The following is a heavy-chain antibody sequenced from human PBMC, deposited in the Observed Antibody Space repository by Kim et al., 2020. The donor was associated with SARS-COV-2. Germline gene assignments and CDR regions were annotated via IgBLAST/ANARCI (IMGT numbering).Heavy chain of an antibody. D-gene: IGHD4-17*01. J-gene: IGHJ4*02. V-gene: IGHV1-69*04. Sequence: NYAQKFQGRVTITADKSTSTAYMELSSLRSEDTAVYYCARDNDYGDPFDYWGQGTLVTVSS. CDR3: ARDNDYGDPFDY.